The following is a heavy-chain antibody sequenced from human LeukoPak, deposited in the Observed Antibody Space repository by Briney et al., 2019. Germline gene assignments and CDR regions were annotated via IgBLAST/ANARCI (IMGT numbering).Heavy chain of an antibody. CDR3: AAIPVWVVVPAAQFDY. J-gene: IGHJ4*02. CDR2: FDPEDDET. D-gene: IGHD2-2*01. CDR1: GYTLTELS. V-gene: IGHV1-24*01. Sequence: ASVKVSCKVSGYTLTELSMHWVRQAPGKGLEWMGGFDPEDDETIYAQKFQGRVTMAEDTSTDTAYMELSSLRSEDTAVYYCAAIPVWVVVPAAQFDYWGQGTLVTVSS.